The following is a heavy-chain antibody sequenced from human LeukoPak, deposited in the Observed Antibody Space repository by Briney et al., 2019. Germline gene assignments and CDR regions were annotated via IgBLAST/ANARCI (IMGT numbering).Heavy chain of an antibody. J-gene: IGHJ6*03. D-gene: IGHD3-10*01. CDR3: ARAYYGSGIWNYMDV. CDR2: IGTAGDT. Sequence: GGSLRLSCAASGFTFSSYDMHWVRQATGKGLEWVSAIGTAGDTYYPGSVKGRFTISRENAKNSLYLQVNSLRAGDTAVYYCARAYYGSGIWNYMDVWGKGTTVTISS. V-gene: IGHV3-13*01. CDR1: GFTFSSYD.